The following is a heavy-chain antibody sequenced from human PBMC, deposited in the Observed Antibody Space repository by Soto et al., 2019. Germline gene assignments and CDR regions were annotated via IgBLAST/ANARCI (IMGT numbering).Heavy chain of an antibody. CDR3: ARDSTLRTLGMDV. V-gene: IGHV4-30-4*01. Sequence: SETLSLTCTVSGGSISGGDYYWSWIRQPPGKGLEWIGYIYYSGTTYHNPSLKSRLTISIDTSKNQFSLKLSSVTAADTAVYCCARDSTLRTLGMDVWGQGTTVTVSS. D-gene: IGHD4-17*01. CDR1: GGSISGGDYY. J-gene: IGHJ6*02. CDR2: IYYSGTT.